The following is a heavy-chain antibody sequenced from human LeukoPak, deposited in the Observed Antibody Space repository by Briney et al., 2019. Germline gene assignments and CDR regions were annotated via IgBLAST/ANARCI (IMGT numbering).Heavy chain of an antibody. J-gene: IGHJ4*02. Sequence: SETLSLTCTVSGGSISSSYSYWGWIRQPPGKGLEWIGSMFYSGSMYYYTPSLKSRVTISIDTSMNQFSLRLNSVTAADTAVYYCAREDPRGYYFDSWGQGTLVTVSS. CDR1: GGSISSSYSY. CDR3: AREDPRGYYFDS. D-gene: IGHD3-10*01. V-gene: IGHV4-39*07. CDR2: MFYSGSMY.